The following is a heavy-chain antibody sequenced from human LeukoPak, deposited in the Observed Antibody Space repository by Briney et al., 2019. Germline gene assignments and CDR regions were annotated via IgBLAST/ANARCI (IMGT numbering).Heavy chain of an antibody. V-gene: IGHV3-33*01. J-gene: IGHJ4*02. D-gene: IGHD2-15*01. Sequence: GGSLRLSCAVSGFTFRSFGMHWVRQAPGKGLEWVAIIWYDGSNKYYTDSVKGRFTVSRDNSKNTLYLQMNRLRAEDTAVYYCARIGRDCSGGGCYPPDYWGQGTLVTVSS. CDR1: GFTFRSFG. CDR3: ARIGRDCSGGGCYPPDY. CDR2: IWYDGSNK.